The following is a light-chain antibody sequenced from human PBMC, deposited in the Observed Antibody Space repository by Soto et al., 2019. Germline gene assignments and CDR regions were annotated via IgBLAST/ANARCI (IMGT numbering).Light chain of an antibody. CDR3: KQSSAFPLT. J-gene: IGKJ4*01. Sequence: AIRMTQSPSSFSASTGDRVTITCRASQGISSYLAWYQQKPGKAPKLLIYAASTLQSGVPSRLSGSGSGTDFTLTISSLQPEDFATYFCKQSSAFPLTFGGGTKVDIK. V-gene: IGKV1-8*01. CDR2: AAS. CDR1: QGISSY.